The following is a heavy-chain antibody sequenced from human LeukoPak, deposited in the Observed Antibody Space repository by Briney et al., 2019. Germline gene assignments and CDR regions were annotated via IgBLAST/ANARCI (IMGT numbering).Heavy chain of an antibody. CDR1: GFTFSSYS. Sequence: GGSLRLSCAASGFTFSSYSMNWVRQAPGKWLERVSSISSSSSYIYYADSVKGRFTISRDNAKNSLYLQMNSLRAEDTAVYYCARDGYSSSWPDYWGQGTLVTVSS. D-gene: IGHD6-13*01. CDR3: ARDGYSSSWPDY. V-gene: IGHV3-21*01. J-gene: IGHJ4*02. CDR2: ISSSSSYI.